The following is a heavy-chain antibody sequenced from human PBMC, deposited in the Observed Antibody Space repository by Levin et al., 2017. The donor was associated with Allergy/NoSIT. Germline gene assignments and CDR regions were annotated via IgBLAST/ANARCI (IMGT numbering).Heavy chain of an antibody. CDR2: IYHSGST. D-gene: IGHD1-14*01. J-gene: IGHJ4*02. CDR1: GGSISSGGYS. Sequence: SQTLSLTCAVSGGSISSGGYSWSWIRQPPGKGLEWIGYIYHSGSTYYNPSLKSRVTISVDRSKNQFSLKLSSVTAADTAVYYCASTARERGAEVVDYWGQGTLVTVSS. V-gene: IGHV4-30-2*01. CDR3: ASTARERGAEVVDY.